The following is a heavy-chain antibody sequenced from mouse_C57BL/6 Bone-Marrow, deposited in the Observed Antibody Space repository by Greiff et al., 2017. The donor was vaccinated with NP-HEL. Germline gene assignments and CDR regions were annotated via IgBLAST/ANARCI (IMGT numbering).Heavy chain of an antibody. CDR2: ILPGSRST. D-gene: IGHD2-2*01. CDR3: ARSKGYGAWFAY. V-gene: IGHV1-9*01. Sequence: VQLQQSGAELMKPGASVKLSCKATGYTFTGYWIEWVKQRPGHGLEWIGEILPGSRSTNYNEKFKGKVTFTADTSSNTAYMQLSSLTTEDSAIYYCARSKGYGAWFAYWGQGTLVTVSA. J-gene: IGHJ3*01. CDR1: GYTFTGYW.